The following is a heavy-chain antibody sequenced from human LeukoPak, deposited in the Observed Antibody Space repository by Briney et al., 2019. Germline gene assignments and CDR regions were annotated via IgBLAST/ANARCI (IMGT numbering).Heavy chain of an antibody. CDR2: ISSSGSTI. V-gene: IGHV3-11*01. CDR1: GFTFSDYY. CDR3: ASGPAGPTYYYYMDV. J-gene: IGHJ6*03. D-gene: IGHD6-19*01. Sequence: GGSLRLSCAASGFTFSDYYMSWIRQAPGKGLEWVSYISSSGSTIYYADSVKGRFTISRDNAKNSLYLQMNSLRAKDTAVYYCASGPAGPTYYYYMDVWGKGTTVTISS.